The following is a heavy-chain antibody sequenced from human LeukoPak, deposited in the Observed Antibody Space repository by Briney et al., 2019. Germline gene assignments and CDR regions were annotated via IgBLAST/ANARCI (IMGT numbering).Heavy chain of an antibody. J-gene: IGHJ4*02. V-gene: IGHV3-23*01. Sequence: GGSLRLSCAASGFTFSSYAMSWVRQAPGKGLEWVSAISGSGGSTYYADSVRGRFTISRDNAKNSLYLQMNSLRAEDTAVYYCARDFTYSSGGIYYDRFDYWGQGTLVTVSS. CDR1: GFTFSSYA. CDR2: ISGSGGST. D-gene: IGHD2-15*01. CDR3: ARDFTYSSGGIYYDRFDY.